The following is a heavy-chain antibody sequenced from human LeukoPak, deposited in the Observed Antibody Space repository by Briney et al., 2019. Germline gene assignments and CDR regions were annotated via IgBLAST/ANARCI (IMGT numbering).Heavy chain of an antibody. D-gene: IGHD3-9*01. CDR2: TYYRSKWYN. J-gene: IGHJ4*02. CDR3: ARDRVGVRYFDWEGYYFDY. CDR1: GDSVSSNSAA. Sequence: SQTLSLTCAISGDSVSSNSAAWNWIRQSPSRGLEWLGRTYYRSKWYNDYAVSVKSRITINPDTSKNQFSLQLNSVTPEDTAVYYCARDRVGVRYFDWEGYYFDYWGQGTLVTVSS. V-gene: IGHV6-1*01.